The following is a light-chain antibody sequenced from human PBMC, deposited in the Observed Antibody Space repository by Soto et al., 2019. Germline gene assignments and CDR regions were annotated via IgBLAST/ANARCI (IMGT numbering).Light chain of an antibody. V-gene: IGLV2-23*01. CDR2: EGS. CDR3: CSYAGESAWV. CDR1: SSDVGSYNF. J-gene: IGLJ3*02. Sequence: QSVLTQPASVSGSPGQSITISCTGTSSDVGSYNFVSWYQQHPGKAPKLMIYEGSKRPSGVSNRFSGSKSGNTASLTISGLQAEDEADYYCCSYAGESAWVFGGGTKVTVL.